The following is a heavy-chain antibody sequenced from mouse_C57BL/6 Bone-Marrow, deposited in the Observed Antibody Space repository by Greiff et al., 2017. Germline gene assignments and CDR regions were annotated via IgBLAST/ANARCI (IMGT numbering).Heavy chain of an antibody. V-gene: IGHV5-12*01. CDR1: GFTFSDYY. J-gene: IGHJ3*01. CDR3: AFRGAY. CDR2: ISNGGGST. Sequence: EVQLVESGGGLVQPGGSLKLSCAASGFTFSDYYMSWVRQTPEKRLEWVAYISNGGGSTYYPDTVKGRFTISRDTANNTLYLQMSRLKSEDTAMYYCAFRGAYWGQGTLVTVSA.